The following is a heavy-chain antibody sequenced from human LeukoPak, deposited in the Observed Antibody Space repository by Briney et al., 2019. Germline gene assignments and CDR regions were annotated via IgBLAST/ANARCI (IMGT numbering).Heavy chain of an antibody. CDR2: IYYSGST. CDR3: ARENGSSSPQSALRYYFDY. J-gene: IGHJ4*02. V-gene: IGHV4-59*01. Sequence: SETLSHTCTVSGGSISSYYWSWIRQPPGKGLEWIGYIYYSGSTNYNPSLKSRVTISVDTSKNQFSLKLSSVTAADTAVYYCARENGSSSPQSALRYYFDYWGQGTLVTVSS. CDR1: GGSISSYY. D-gene: IGHD6-13*01.